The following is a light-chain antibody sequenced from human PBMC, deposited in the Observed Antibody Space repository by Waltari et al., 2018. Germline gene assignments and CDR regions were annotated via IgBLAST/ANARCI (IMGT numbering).Light chain of an antibody. V-gene: IGKV1-9*01. J-gene: IGKJ5*01. CDR2: GAS. Sequence: DIQLTQSPSFLSASVGDRVNITCRASQGINSYLSWYQQKPGRAPKLLIYGASTLQSGIPSRFSGIGSGTEFTLTISSLQPEDSATYYCQQLGNYPITFGQGTRVETK. CDR3: QQLGNYPIT. CDR1: QGINSY.